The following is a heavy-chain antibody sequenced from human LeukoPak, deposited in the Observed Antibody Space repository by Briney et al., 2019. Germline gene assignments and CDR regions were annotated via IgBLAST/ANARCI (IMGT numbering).Heavy chain of an antibody. CDR2: IWYDGSNK. V-gene: IGHV3-33*06. D-gene: IGHD5-18*01. CDR3: AKEGSYPFDY. CDR1: GFTFSSCG. J-gene: IGHJ4*02. Sequence: GGSLRLSCAASGFTFSSCGMHWVRQAPGKGLEWVAVIWYDGSNKYYADSVKGRFTISRDNSKNTLYLQMNSLRAEDTAVYYCAKEGSYPFDYWGQGTLVPVSS.